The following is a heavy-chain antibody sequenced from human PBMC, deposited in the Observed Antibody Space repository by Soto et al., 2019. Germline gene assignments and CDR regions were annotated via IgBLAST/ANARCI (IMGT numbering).Heavy chain of an antibody. CDR3: AKSPPFYCSSTYCYKFYFDF. CDR2: ISYDGSDK. Sequence: PGGSLRFSCAASGFTFNTYGMHWVRQAPGKGLEWVAVISYDGSDKYYADSVKGRFIISRDNSKNTLYLQMNSLRAEDTAIYYCAKSPPFYCSSTYCYKFYFDFWGQGALVTVSS. D-gene: IGHD2-2*02. J-gene: IGHJ4*02. CDR1: GFTFNTYG. V-gene: IGHV3-30*18.